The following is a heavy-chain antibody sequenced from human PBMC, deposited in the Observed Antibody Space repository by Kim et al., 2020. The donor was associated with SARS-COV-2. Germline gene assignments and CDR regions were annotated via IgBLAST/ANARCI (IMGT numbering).Heavy chain of an antibody. CDR2: INHSGST. D-gene: IGHD1-26*01. CDR1: GGSFSGYY. CDR3: ARGRGWDHYYYYGMDV. V-gene: IGHV4-34*01. Sequence: SETLSLTCAVYGGSFSGYYWSWIRQPPGKGLEWIGEINHSGSTNYNPSLKSRVTISVDTSKNQFSLKLSSVTAADTAVYYCARGRGWDHYYYYGMDVWGQGTTVTVSS. J-gene: IGHJ6*02.